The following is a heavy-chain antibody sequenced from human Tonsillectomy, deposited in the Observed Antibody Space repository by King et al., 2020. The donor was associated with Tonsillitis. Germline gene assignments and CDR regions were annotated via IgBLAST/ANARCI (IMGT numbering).Heavy chain of an antibody. J-gene: IGHJ4*02. V-gene: IGHV3-30-3*01. CDR2: ISYDGSYK. CDR1: GFTFSSYA. Sequence: QVQLVESGGGVVQPGRSLRLSCAASGFTFSSYAMHWVRQAPCKGLEWVAVISYDGSYKYFPDSVKGRFTISRDNSKNTLYLQMSSLRAEDTAVYYCARDPSSLGVVVPGFDYWGQGTLVTVSS. CDR3: ARDPSSLGVVVPGFDY. D-gene: IGHD2-2*01.